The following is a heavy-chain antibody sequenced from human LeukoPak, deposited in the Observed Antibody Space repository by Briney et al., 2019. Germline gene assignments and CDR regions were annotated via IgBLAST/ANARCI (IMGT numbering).Heavy chain of an antibody. V-gene: IGHV4-39*07. D-gene: IGHD3-22*01. CDR2: IYYSGSI. Sequence: PSETLSLTCTVSGGSISTSNYYWGWIRQPPGKGLEWIGSIYYSGSITYNPSLKSRVTISVDTSKKQISLKMSSVTAADTAMYYCARGTDDSSGYLDYWGQGTLVTVSS. CDR1: GGSISTSNYY. J-gene: IGHJ4*02. CDR3: ARGTDDSSGYLDY.